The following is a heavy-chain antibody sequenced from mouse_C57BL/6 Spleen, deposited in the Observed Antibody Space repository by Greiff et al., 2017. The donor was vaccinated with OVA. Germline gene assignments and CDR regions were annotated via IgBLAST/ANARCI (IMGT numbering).Heavy chain of an antibody. CDR1: GFTFSDYG. CDR3: ARPYDYVWFAY. D-gene: IGHD2-4*01. V-gene: IGHV5-17*01. CDR2: ISSGSSTI. J-gene: IGHJ3*01. Sequence: EVQRVESGGGLVKPGGSLKLSCAASGFTFSDYGMHWVRQAPEKGLEWVAYISSGSSTIYYADTVKGRFTISRDNAKNTLFLQMTSLRSEDTAMYYCARPYDYVWFAYWGQGTLVTVSA.